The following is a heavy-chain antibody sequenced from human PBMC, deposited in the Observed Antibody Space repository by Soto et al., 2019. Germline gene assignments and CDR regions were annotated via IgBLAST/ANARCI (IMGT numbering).Heavy chain of an antibody. CDR2: MHYTGFS. V-gene: IGHV4-59*02. CDR1: GDSVTSNY. CDR3: ARWGRTETTALDAFDI. J-gene: IGHJ3*02. Sequence: SETLSLTCSFSGDSVTSNYLTWIRQSPEKGLEWIGYMHYTGFSHYNPSLKSRLTISVDKSKNQFTLQLTSVTVADTAVYYCARWGRTETTALDAFDIWGQGTMVTVSS. D-gene: IGHD1-1*01.